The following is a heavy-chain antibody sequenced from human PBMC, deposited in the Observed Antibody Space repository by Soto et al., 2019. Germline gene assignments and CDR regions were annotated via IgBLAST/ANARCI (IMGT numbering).Heavy chain of an antibody. J-gene: IGHJ5*02. CDR3: LREGGLRRFDP. V-gene: IGHV3-7*01. CDR2: INKDGSEE. CDR1: GFTFSTYW. Sequence: EVQVVESGGGLVQPGGSLRLSCAASGFTFSTYWMSWVRQAPGTGLEWVAHINKDGSEEYYVDSVKGRFTISRDNAKNSLFLQMNSLRAEDTAVYYCLREGGLRRFDPWGQGTLVTVSS. D-gene: IGHD4-17*01.